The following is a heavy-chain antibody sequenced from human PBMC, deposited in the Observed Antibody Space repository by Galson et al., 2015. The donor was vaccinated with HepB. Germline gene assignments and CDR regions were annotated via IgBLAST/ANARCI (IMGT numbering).Heavy chain of an antibody. CDR2: ISNDGSNK. Sequence: SLRLSCAASGFTFSSYGMHWVRQAPGKGLEWLAVISNDGSNKHYKDSVKGRFTISRDNSRNTLYLHMNSVRAEDTGVYYCAKTNVVVPTASKYYYGMDVWGQGTTVTVSS. J-gene: IGHJ6*02. V-gene: IGHV3-30*18. D-gene: IGHD2-2*01. CDR1: GFTFSSYG. CDR3: AKTNVVVPTASKYYYGMDV.